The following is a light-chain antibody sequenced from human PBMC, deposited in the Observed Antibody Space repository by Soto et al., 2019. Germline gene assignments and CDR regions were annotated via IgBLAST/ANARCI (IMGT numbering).Light chain of an antibody. J-gene: IGKJ2*01. CDR3: QQRSNRPYT. Sequence: EIVLTQSPATLSLSPGERATLSCRASQSVSSYLAWYQQKPGQAPRPLIYDASNRATGIPARFSGSGSGTDFTLTISSLEPEDFAVYYCQQRSNRPYTFGQGTKLEIK. V-gene: IGKV3-11*01. CDR2: DAS. CDR1: QSVSSY.